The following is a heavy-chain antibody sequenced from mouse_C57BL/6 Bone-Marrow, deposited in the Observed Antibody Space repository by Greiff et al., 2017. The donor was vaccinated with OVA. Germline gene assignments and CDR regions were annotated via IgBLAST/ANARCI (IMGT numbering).Heavy chain of an antibody. CDR1: GYAFSSSW. CDR2: IYPGDGDT. V-gene: IGHV1-82*01. D-gene: IGHD1-1*02. Sequence: VMLVESGPELVKPGASVKISCKASGYAFSSSWMNWVKQRPGKGLEWIGRIYPGDGDTNYNGKFKGKATLTADKSSSTAYMQLSSLTSEDSAVYFCAREGGGGGYFDYWGQGTTLTVSS. J-gene: IGHJ2*01. CDR3: AREGGGGGYFDY.